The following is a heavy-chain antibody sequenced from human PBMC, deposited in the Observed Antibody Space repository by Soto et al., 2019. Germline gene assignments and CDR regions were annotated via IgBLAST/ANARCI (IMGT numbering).Heavy chain of an antibody. V-gene: IGHV3-23*01. CDR1: GLTFSNYA. J-gene: IGHJ5*02. Sequence: PGGSLRLSCATSGLTFSNYAMSWVRQAPGGGLEWFSSMSGSSSTTYYADSVRGRFTISMDRSKNTLYLQMSSLRAEDTALYYCAKNQEREPPRVIDVWGQGTLVTVSS. CDR3: AKNQEREPPRVIDV. CDR2: MSGSSSTT. D-gene: IGHD1-1*01.